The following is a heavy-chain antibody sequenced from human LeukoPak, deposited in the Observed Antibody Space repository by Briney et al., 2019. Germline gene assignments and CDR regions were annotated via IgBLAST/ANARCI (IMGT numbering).Heavy chain of an antibody. J-gene: IGHJ4*02. V-gene: IGHV3-7*01. Sequence: QPGRSLRLFCAASGFTFSTYWMNWVRQAPGKGLEWVALMKPDGSDKYYVESVKGRFTISRDNAKNSLFLQMNSLRAEDTAVYYCARAPLRHTWSQYFDFWGQGTLVTVSS. CDR1: GFTFSTYW. CDR2: MKPDGSDK. CDR3: ARAPLRHTWSQYFDF. D-gene: IGHD2-2*02.